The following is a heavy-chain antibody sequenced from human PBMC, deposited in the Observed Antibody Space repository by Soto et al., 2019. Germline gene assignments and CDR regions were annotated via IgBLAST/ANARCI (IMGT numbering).Heavy chain of an antibody. CDR1: GFTFTSSA. CDR2: IVVGSGNT. J-gene: IGHJ4*02. V-gene: IGHV1-58*01. Sequence: SVKVSCKASGFTFTSSAVQWVRQARGQRLEWIGWIVVGSGNTNYAQKFQERVTTTRDMSTSTAYMELSSLRSEDTAVYYCAAYTYYYDSSGSPPFDYWGQGTLVTVSS. D-gene: IGHD3-22*01. CDR3: AAYTYYYDSSGSPPFDY.